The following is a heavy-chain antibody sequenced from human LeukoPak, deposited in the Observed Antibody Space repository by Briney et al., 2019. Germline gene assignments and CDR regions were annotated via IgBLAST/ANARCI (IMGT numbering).Heavy chain of an antibody. CDR1: GFTFSDYY. Sequence: GGSLRLSCAASGFTFSDYYMSWIRQAPGKGLEWVSYISSSGSTIYYADSVKGRFTISRDNAKNSLYLQMNSLRAEDTAVYYCARASDSSSWFNYYYYMDVWGKGTTVTVSS. CDR3: ARASDSSSWFNYYYYMDV. V-gene: IGHV3-11*04. D-gene: IGHD6-13*01. J-gene: IGHJ6*03. CDR2: ISSSGSTI.